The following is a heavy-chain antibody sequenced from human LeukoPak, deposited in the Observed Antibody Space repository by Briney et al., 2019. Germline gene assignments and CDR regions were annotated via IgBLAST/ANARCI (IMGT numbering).Heavy chain of an antibody. CDR3: ARDKVTMVRGAHREFDP. J-gene: IGHJ5*02. CDR2: INHSGST. CDR1: GGSFSGYY. D-gene: IGHD3-10*01. Sequence: SETLSLTCAVYGGSFSGYYWSWIRQPPGKGLEWIGEINHSGSTNYNPSLKSRVTISVDTSKNQFSLKLSSVTAADTAVYYCARDKVTMVRGAHREFDPWGQGTLVTVSS. V-gene: IGHV4-34*01.